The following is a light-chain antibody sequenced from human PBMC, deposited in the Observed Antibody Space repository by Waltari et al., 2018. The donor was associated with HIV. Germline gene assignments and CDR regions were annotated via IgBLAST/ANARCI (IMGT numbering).Light chain of an antibody. V-gene: IGLV3-19*01. J-gene: IGLJ3*02. CDR1: SLRSYY. CDR3: HSRDGSAKRAV. CDR2: GKR. Sequence: SSELTQDPTVSVSLGQTATITCQGDSLRSYYASWYQQKPGQAPVLVFYGKRNRPSGIPDRFSGSSSGNTASLIITETQAGDEADDYCHSRDGSAKRAVFGGGTKLTVL.